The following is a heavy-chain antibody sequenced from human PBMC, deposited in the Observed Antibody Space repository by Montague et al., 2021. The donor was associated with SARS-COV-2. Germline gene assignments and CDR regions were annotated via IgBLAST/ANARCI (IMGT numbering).Heavy chain of an antibody. V-gene: IGHV4-4*02. CDR1: GVSITSTNW. Sequence: SETLSLTCAVSGVSITSTNWWSLVRQPPGKGLEWFGEISYGGSATYNPSLKSRATISMDWSRNLFSLKLSSVAAADTAIYYCSGKVLTVPADYWGQGTLVTVS. CDR3: SGKVLTVPADY. D-gene: IGHD4-11*01. CDR2: ISYGGSA. J-gene: IGHJ4*02.